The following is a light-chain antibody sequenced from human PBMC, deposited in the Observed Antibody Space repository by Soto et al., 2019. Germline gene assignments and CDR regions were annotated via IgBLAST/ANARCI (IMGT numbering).Light chain of an antibody. V-gene: IGLV2-23*01. J-gene: IGLJ2*01. CDR2: EGS. CDR1: SSDVGSYNL. CDR3: CSYAGSQV. Sequence: QSALTQPASVSGSPGQSITISCTGTSSDVGSYNLVSWYQQHPGKAPKLMIYEGSKRPSGVSNRFSGSKSGNTASLTISGRQAEDEADYYCCSYAGSQVFGGGTKLTVL.